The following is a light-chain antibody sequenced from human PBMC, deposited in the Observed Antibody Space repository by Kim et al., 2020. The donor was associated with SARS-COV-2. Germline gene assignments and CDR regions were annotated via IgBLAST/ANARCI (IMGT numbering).Light chain of an antibody. V-gene: IGKV3-20*01. CDR1: QDVDSRY. J-gene: IGKJ4*01. CDR3: HQCGYSST. Sequence: IVLTQSPGTLSLSPGERVTLSCRASQDVDSRYIAWYQKRPGQPPRLLIFGASNRATGIPDRFSGSGSGTDFTLTINRLEPEDFAVYFCHQCGYSSTFGGGTKVDIK. CDR2: GAS.